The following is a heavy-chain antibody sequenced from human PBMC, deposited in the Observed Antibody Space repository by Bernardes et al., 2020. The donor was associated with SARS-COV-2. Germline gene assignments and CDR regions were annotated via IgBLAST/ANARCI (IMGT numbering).Heavy chain of an antibody. J-gene: IGHJ6*02. D-gene: IGHD6-13*01. V-gene: IGHV1-8*01. Sequence: ASVKVSCKASGYTFTSYDINWVRQATGQGLEWMGWMNPNSGNTGYAQKFQGRVTMTRNTSISTAYMELSSLRSEDTAVYYCARGRGSSWPDPAIGYYYYGMDVWGQGTTVTVSS. CDR3: ARGRGSSWPDPAIGYYYYGMDV. CDR1: GYTFTSYD. CDR2: MNPNSGNT.